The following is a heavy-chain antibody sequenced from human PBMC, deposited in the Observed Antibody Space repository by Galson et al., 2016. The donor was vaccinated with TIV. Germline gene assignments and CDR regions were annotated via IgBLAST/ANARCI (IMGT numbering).Heavy chain of an antibody. J-gene: IGHJ4*02. V-gene: IGHV4-39*01. CDR1: GDFITSTYYY. Sequence: LSLTCSVSGDFITSTYYYWGWIRQPPGKGLEWIGCLYYSGSTYYNPSLKSRVTISVDTSKNQFSLSLSSVTAADTAVFYCARQRLTMISRFESWGQGTQVTVSS. CDR3: ARQRLTMISRFES. D-gene: IGHD3-22*01. CDR2: LYYSGST.